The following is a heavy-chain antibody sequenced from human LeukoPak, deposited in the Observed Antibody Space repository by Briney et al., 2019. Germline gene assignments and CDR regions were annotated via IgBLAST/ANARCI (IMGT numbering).Heavy chain of an antibody. CDR1: GGSISSYY. V-gene: IGHV4-4*07. Sequence: SETLSLTCTVSGGSISSYYWSWIRQPAGKGLEWIGRIYTSGSTNYNPSLKSRVTISVDTSKNQFSLKLSSVTAADTAVYYCARASYYDPPRAYYYYMDVWGKGTTVTVSS. D-gene: IGHD3-3*01. CDR2: IYTSGST. J-gene: IGHJ6*03. CDR3: ARASYYDPPRAYYYYMDV.